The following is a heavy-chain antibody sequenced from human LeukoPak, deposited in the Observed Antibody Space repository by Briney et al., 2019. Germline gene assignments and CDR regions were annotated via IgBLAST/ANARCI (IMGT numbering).Heavy chain of an antibody. Sequence: SETLSLTCTVSGSSINNFYWTWIRQPAGKGLEWIGRIQASGSTNYNPSLKSRVTMSLDTSKNQFSLSLSSVTAADTAVYYCALWGPGGLDYWGQGTLVTVSS. CDR2: IQASGST. CDR1: GSSINNFY. J-gene: IGHJ4*02. CDR3: ALWGPGGLDY. V-gene: IGHV4-4*07. D-gene: IGHD3-10*01.